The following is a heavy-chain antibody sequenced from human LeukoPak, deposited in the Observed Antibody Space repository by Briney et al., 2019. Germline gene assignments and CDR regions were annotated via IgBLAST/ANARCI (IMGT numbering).Heavy chain of an antibody. CDR2: IRSKAYGGTT. V-gene: IGHV3-49*04. Sequence: PGRSLRLSCTASGFTFSGYAMSWVRQAPGKGLEWVGFIRSKAYGGTTEYAASVKGRFTISRDDSKSIAYLQMNSLKTQDPAVYCWNRDREEDDFWSGYYTYYFDYWGQGTLVTVSS. J-gene: IGHJ4*02. D-gene: IGHD3-3*01. CDR3: NRDREEDDFWSGYYTYYFDY. CDR1: GFTFSGYA.